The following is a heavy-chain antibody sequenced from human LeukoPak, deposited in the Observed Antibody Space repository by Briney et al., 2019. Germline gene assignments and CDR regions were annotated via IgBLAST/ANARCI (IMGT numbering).Heavy chain of an antibody. CDR2: IYYSGST. Sequence: SETLSLTCTVSGGSISSGDYYWSWIRQPPGKGLEWIGYIYYSGSTNYNPSLKSRVTISVDTSKNQFSLKLSSVTAADTAVYYCARAKTAARRSFDYWGQGTLVTVSS. V-gene: IGHV4-30-4*01. CDR3: ARAKTAARRSFDY. D-gene: IGHD6-6*01. CDR1: GGSISSGDYY. J-gene: IGHJ4*02.